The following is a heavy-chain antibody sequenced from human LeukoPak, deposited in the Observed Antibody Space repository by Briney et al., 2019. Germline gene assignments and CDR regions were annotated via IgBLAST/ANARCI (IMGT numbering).Heavy chain of an antibody. Sequence: PSETLSLTCTVSGGSISSYYWSWIRQPPGKGLEWIGYIYYSGGTNYNPSLKSRVTISVDTSKNQFSLKLSSVTAADTAVYYCARHDVAPSDYYDSSGYPVGAFDIWGQGTMVTVSS. D-gene: IGHD3-22*01. CDR1: GGSISSYY. V-gene: IGHV4-59*08. CDR2: IYYSGGT. J-gene: IGHJ3*02. CDR3: ARHDVAPSDYYDSSGYPVGAFDI.